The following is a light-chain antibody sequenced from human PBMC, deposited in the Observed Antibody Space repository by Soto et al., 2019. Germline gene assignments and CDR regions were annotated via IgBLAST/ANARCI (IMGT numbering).Light chain of an antibody. CDR3: QQYKDWPPLT. Sequence: EFVLTQSPATLSLSPGDRATLSCRASQDVGGYLSWFQQKPGQAPRLLIYDASIRATGIPARFSGSESGTVFTLTIHSLEPEDLAVYYCQQYKDWPPLTVGGGTKVDIK. CDR2: DAS. V-gene: IGKV3-11*01. CDR1: QDVGGY. J-gene: IGKJ4*01.